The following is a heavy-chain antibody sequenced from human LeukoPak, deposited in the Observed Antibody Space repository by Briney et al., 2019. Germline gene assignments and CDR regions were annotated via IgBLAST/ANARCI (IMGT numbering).Heavy chain of an antibody. D-gene: IGHD6-13*01. CDR1: GGSFSGYY. CDR2: INHGGST. Sequence: PSETLSLTCAVYGGSFSGYYWSWIRQPPGKGLEWIGEINHGGSTNYNPSLKSRVTISVDTSKNQFSLKLSSVTAADTAVYYCARLGSSSWYVRGYFDYWGQGTLVTVSS. J-gene: IGHJ4*02. CDR3: ARLGSSSWYVRGYFDY. V-gene: IGHV4-34*01.